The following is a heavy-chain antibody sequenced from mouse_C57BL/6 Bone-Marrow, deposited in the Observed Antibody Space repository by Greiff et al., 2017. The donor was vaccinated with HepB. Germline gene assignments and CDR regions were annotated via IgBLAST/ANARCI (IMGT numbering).Heavy chain of an antibody. CDR3: ARHSY. CDR1: GFTFSSYG. CDR2: ISSGGSYT. V-gene: IGHV5-6*01. Sequence: EVNLVESGGDLVKPGGSLKLSCAASGFTFSSYGMSWVRQTPDKRLEWVATISSGGSYTYYPDSVKGRFTISRDNAKNTLYLQMSSLKSEDTAMYYCARHSYWGQGTTLTVSS. J-gene: IGHJ2*01.